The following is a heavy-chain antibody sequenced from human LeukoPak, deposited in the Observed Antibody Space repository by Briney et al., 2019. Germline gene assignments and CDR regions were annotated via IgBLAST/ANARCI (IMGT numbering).Heavy chain of an antibody. D-gene: IGHD2-2*01. V-gene: IGHV4-59*01. CDR2: IYHSGST. Sequence: SETLSLTCTVAGDSIGSYFWSWIRQSPGKGLEWIGHIYHSGSTNYNPSLKSRVSISVDTSKNQFSLKLTSVTSADTAVYYCARDGPAYTSRWYDYYYGLDVWGQGTTVTVSS. CDR1: GDSIGSYF. J-gene: IGHJ6*02. CDR3: ARDGPAYTSRWYDYYYGLDV.